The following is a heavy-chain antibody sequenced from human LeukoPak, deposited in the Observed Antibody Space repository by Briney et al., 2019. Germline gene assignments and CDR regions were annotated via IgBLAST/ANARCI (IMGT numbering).Heavy chain of an antibody. CDR1: GFIFSGYW. Sequence: GGSLRLSCAASGFIFSGYWMSWVRQAPGQGLEWVANIKQDESGEYYVDSVKGRFSISRDNAKNSLYLQMNSLRAEDTAVYYCTKEDHYGDDGDAFDVWGRGTMVTVSS. CDR2: IKQDESGE. V-gene: IGHV3-7*01. D-gene: IGHD4/OR15-4a*01. CDR3: TKEDHYGDDGDAFDV. J-gene: IGHJ3*01.